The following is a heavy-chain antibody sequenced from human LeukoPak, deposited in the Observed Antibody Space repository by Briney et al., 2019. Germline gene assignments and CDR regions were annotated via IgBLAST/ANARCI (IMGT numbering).Heavy chain of an antibody. Sequence: GGSLRLSCAASGFTFSNYAMNWVRQAPGKGLEWVSTISGGGGSTYYADSVKGRFTISRDNSKNTLYLQVNSLRAEDTAVYYCAKGGKWDVTPFDYWGQGTLVTVSS. V-gene: IGHV3-23*01. CDR3: AKGGKWDVTPFDY. CDR2: ISGGGGST. J-gene: IGHJ4*02. D-gene: IGHD1-26*01. CDR1: GFTFSNYA.